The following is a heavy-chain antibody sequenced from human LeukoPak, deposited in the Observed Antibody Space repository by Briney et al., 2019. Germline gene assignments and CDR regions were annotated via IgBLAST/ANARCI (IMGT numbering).Heavy chain of an antibody. V-gene: IGHV3-9*01. CDR2: ISWNSGSI. J-gene: IGHJ4*02. CDR3: AKGRNSGWR. D-gene: IGHD3-10*01. CDR1: GFTFDDYA. Sequence: GGSLRLSCAASGFTFDDYAMHWVRQAPGKGLEWVSGISWNSGSIGYADSVKGRFTIPRDNAKNSLYLQMNSLRAEDTALYYCAKGRNSGWRWGQGTLVTVSS.